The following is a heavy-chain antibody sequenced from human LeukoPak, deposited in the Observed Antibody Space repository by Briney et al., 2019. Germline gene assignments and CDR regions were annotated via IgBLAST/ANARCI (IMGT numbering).Heavy chain of an antibody. J-gene: IGHJ6*03. D-gene: IGHD2-2*01. CDR1: GFTFSSYA. CDR3: TIVVVPAASSHYYYYMDV. V-gene: IGHV3-66*02. CDR2: IYSGGST. Sequence: GGSLRLSCAASGFTFSSYAMSWVRQAPGKGLEWVSVIYSGGSTYYADSVKGRFTISRDNSKNTLYLQMNSLRAEDTAVYYCTIVVVPAASSHYYYYMDVWGKGTTVTVSS.